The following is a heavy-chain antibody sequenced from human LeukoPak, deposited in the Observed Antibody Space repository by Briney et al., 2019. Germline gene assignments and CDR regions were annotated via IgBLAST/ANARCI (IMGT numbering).Heavy chain of an antibody. CDR2: FDPEDGET. Sequence: ASVKVSCKVSGYTLTELSMHWVRQAPGKGLEWMGGFDPEDGETIYAQKFQGRVTITADKSTSTAYMELSSLRSEDTAVYYCGAQGSGSYLDAFDIWGQGTMVTVSS. V-gene: IGHV1-24*01. D-gene: IGHD3-10*01. CDR3: GAQGSGSYLDAFDI. CDR1: GYTLTELS. J-gene: IGHJ3*02.